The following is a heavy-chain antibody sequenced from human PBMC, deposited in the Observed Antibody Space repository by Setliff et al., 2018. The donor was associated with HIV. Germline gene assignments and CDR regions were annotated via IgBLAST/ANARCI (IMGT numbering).Heavy chain of an antibody. CDR1: GGSISSTSHY. V-gene: IGHV4-61*02. CDR2: IFTSGSA. D-gene: IGHD3-9*01. J-gene: IGHJ4*02. CDR3: ARAFYGISAGYYYLDV. Sequence: PSETLSLTCTVSGGSISSTSHYWTWIRQPAEKGLEWLGRIFTSGSASYNPSLESRVTFSVDTSKNQFALKLTSVTAADTAVYYCARAFYGISAGYYYLDVWGQGALVTVSS.